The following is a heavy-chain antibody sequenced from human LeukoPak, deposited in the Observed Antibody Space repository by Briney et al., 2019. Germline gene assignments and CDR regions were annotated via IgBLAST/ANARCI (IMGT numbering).Heavy chain of an antibody. Sequence: ASVKVSCKASGYTFTGYYMHWVRQAPGQGLEWMGWINPNSGGTNYAQKLQGRVTMTRDMSTSTVYMELSSLRSEDTAIYYCAREGRGVPGAIAAVKGFDYWGREPWSPSPQ. V-gene: IGHV1-2*02. CDR2: INPNSGGT. CDR3: AREGRGVPGAIAAVKGFDY. D-gene: IGHD6-13*01. J-gene: IGHJ4*02. CDR1: GYTFTGYY.